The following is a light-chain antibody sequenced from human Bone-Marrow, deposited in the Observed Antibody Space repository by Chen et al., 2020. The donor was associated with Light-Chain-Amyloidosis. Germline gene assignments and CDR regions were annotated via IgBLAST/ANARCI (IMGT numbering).Light chain of an antibody. V-gene: IGKV3-11*01. CDR2: DAS. CDR3: QQRSNWVT. CDR1: QSVSSY. J-gene: IGKJ3*01. Sequence: EIVLTQSPATLSLSPGERATLSCRASQSVSSYLAWYQQKPGQAPRLLIYDASNRATGIPARCSGSGSGTDFTRTISSLEPEEFAVYYCQQRSNWVTFGPGTKVDIK.